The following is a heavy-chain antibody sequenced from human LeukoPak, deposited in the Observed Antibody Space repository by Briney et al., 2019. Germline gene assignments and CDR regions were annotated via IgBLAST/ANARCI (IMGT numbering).Heavy chain of an antibody. D-gene: IGHD5-18*01. J-gene: IGHJ4*02. V-gene: IGHV4-59*08. CDR3: ASRTTAMAFDY. CDR1: GGSISSYY. Sequence: SETLSLTCTVSGGSISSYYWSWIRQPPGKGLEWIGYIYYSGSTNYNPSLKSRVTISVDTSKNQFSLKLSSVTAADTAVYYCASRTTAMAFDYWGQGTLVTVSS. CDR2: IYYSGST.